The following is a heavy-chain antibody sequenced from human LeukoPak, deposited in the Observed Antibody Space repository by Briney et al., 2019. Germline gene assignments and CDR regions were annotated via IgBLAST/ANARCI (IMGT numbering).Heavy chain of an antibody. CDR1: GXSINSHY. J-gene: IGHJ4*02. Sequence: SETLSLTCTVSGXSINSHYWSWIRQPPGKGLEWIGYIYYSGNTKYNPSLESRVTISVDTSKNQFSLRLNSVTAADTAVYYCARGGASSLPFHYWGQGTLVTVSS. V-gene: IGHV4-59*11. D-gene: IGHD6-13*01. CDR3: ARGGASSLPFHY. CDR2: IYYSGNT.